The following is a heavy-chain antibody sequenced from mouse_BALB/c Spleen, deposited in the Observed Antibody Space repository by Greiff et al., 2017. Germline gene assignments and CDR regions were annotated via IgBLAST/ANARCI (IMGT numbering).Heavy chain of an antibody. CDR2: IDPETGGT. D-gene: IGHD1-1*01. V-gene: IGHV1-15*01. CDR3: TTPPDSSSRFAY. Sequence: QVQLQQSGAELVRPGASVTLSCKASGYTFTDYEMHWVKQTPVHGLEWIGAIDPETGGTAYNQKFKGKATLTADKSASTAYMELRSLTSEDSAVYYCTTPPDSSSRFAYWGQGTLVTVSA. J-gene: IGHJ3*01. CDR1: GYTFTDYE.